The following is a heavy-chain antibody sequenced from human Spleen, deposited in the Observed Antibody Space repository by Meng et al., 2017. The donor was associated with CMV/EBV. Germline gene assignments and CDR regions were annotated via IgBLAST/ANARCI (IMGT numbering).Heavy chain of an antibody. CDR3: ARGHGRAARGGNWFDP. CDR2: INPSGST. D-gene: IGHD6-6*01. CDR1: SVSCYY. Sequence: SVSCYYWSCIRQPHGRELESIMDINPSGSTNSHPSLKRRVSISVDTSKTQFSLKLSSVTDADTAVYYCARGHGRAARGGNWFDPWGQGTLVTVSS. J-gene: IGHJ5*02. V-gene: IGHV4-34*01.